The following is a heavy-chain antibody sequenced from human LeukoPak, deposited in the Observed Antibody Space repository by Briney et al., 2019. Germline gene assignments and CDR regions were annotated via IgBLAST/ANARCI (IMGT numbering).Heavy chain of an antibody. CDR1: GYIFTSYG. CDR3: ARAQTTLLLDY. J-gene: IGHJ4*02. V-gene: IGHV1-18*01. CDR2: ISAHNGDT. Sequence: ASVKVSCKASGYIFTSYGIIWVRQAPGQGLQWMGWISAHNGDTNYAQKLQGRVTMTTDTSTSTVYMELRSLRSDDTAVYYCARAQTTLLLDYWGQGTLVTVSS. D-gene: IGHD4-11*01.